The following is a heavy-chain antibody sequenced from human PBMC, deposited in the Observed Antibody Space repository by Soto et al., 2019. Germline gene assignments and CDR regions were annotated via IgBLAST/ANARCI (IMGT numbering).Heavy chain of an antibody. CDR1: GASISSIRSY. CDR3: ASPRQGNYDFLSGYYALDY. D-gene: IGHD3-3*01. CDR2: FYYTGGT. V-gene: IGHV4-39*01. Sequence: SETLSLTCTVSGASISSIRSYWGWVRQPPGKGLEWIVSFYYTGGTFSTYYNPSLKSRVTISVDTSKSQFSLNLRSVTAADTAVYYCASPRQGNYDFLSGYYALDYWGQGTLVTVSS. J-gene: IGHJ4*02.